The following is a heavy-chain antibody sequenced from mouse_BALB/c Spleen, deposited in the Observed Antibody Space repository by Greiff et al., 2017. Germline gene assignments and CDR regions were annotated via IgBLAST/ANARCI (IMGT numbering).Heavy chain of an antibody. V-gene: IGHV5-17*02. CDR2: ISSGSSTI. Sequence: EVQGVESGGGLVQPGGSRKLSCAASGFTFSSFGMHWVRQAPEKGLEWVAYISSGSSTIYYADTVKGRFTISRDNPKNTLFLQMTSLRSEDTAMYYCARSGRDAAMDYWGQGTSVTVSS. D-gene: IGHD3-1*01. CDR3: ARSGRDAAMDY. CDR1: GFTFSSFG. J-gene: IGHJ4*01.